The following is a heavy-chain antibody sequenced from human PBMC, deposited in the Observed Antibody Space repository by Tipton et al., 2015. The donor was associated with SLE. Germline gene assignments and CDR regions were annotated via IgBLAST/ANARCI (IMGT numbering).Heavy chain of an antibody. CDR2: IYSSGCT. CDR1: GGSISSSSYY. CDR3: ARAPFGGTGY. Sequence: TLSLTCTVSGGSISSSSYYWGSIRPPPGKGLEWIGSIYSSGCTYYNPSLKSRDTITVDTSKNQFSLQLSSVTAADTAVYYCARAPFGGTGYWGQGTLVTVSS. J-gene: IGHJ4*02. V-gene: IGHV4-39*07. D-gene: IGHD4-23*01.